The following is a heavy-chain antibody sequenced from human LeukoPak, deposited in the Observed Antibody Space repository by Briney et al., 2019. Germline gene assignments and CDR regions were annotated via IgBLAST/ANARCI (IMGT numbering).Heavy chain of an antibody. D-gene: IGHD5-12*01. CDR3: ARDRIVATRMMAVDY. V-gene: IGHV1-2*02. CDR2: INPNSGGT. Sequence: VASVKVSCKASGYTFTGYYMHWVRQAPGQGLEWMGWINPNSGGTNYAQKFQGRVTMTRDTSISTAYMELSRLRSDDTAVYYCARDRIVATRMMAVDYWGQGTLVTVSS. J-gene: IGHJ4*02. CDR1: GYTFTGYY.